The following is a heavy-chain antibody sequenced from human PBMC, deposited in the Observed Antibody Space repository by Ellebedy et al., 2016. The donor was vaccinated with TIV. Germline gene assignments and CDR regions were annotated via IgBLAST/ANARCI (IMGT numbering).Heavy chain of an antibody. D-gene: IGHD6-19*01. V-gene: IGHV4-34*01. CDR2: VNHSGST. CDR3: ASSSGWYGGARWFDP. CDR1: GGSFSGYF. J-gene: IGHJ5*02. Sequence: MPSETLSLTCAVYGGSFSGYFWNWIRQSPGKGLDWIGDVNHSGSTNYNPSLKSRVTISVETSKNHFSLELSSVTAAETAVYYCASSSGWYGGARWFDPWGQGTLVTVSS.